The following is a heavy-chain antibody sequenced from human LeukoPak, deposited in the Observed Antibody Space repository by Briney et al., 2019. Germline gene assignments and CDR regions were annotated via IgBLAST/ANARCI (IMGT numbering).Heavy chain of an antibody. CDR3: ATYSSWEIFDC. CDR1: VYTFTSYY. V-gene: IGHV1-46*01. Sequence: ASVKVSCKASVYTFTSYYMHWVRQAPGQGLEWMGIINPSGGSTSYAQKFQGRVTMTRDMSTSTVYMELSSLRSEDTAVYYCATYSSWEIFDCWGQGILVTVSS. J-gene: IGHJ4*02. CDR2: INPSGGST. D-gene: IGHD6-13*01.